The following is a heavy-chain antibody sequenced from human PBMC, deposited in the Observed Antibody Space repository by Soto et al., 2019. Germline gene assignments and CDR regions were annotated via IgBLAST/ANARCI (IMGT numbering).Heavy chain of an antibody. CDR1: GFTFSSYS. Sequence: GGSLRLSCAASGFTFSSYSMNWVRQAPGKGLEWVSAISGSGGSTYYADSVKGRFTISRDNSKNTLYLQMNSLRAEDTAVYYCAKDLRDIVVVVGATWDWGQGTLVTVSS. D-gene: IGHD2-15*01. CDR3: AKDLRDIVVVVGATWD. CDR2: ISGSGGST. V-gene: IGHV3-23*01. J-gene: IGHJ4*02.